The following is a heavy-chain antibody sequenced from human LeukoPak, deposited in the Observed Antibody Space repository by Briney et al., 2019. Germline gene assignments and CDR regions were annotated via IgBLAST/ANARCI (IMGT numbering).Heavy chain of an antibody. V-gene: IGHV5-51*01. D-gene: IGHD3-10*01. CDR3: ARLSYYGSGKSSYYYYYYMDV. CDR2: IYPGDSDT. Sequence: GEPLKISCKGSGYSFTSYWIGWARQMPGKGLEWMGIIYPGDSDTRYSPSFQGQVTISADKSISTAYLQWSSLKASDTAMYYCARLSYYGSGKSSYYYYYYMDVWGKGTTVTISS. CDR1: GYSFTSYW. J-gene: IGHJ6*03.